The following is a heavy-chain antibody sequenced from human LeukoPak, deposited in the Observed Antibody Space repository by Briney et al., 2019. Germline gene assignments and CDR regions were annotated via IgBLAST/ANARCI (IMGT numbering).Heavy chain of an antibody. CDR3: ARVKRDMTTVTMTFDY. D-gene: IGHD4-17*01. J-gene: IGHJ4*02. CDR2: IYYSGST. V-gene: IGHV4-31*03. Sequence: SETLSLTCTVSGGSISSGGYYWSWIHQHPGKGLEWIGYIYYSGSTYYNPSLKSRVTISVDTSKNQFSLKLSSVTAADTAVYYCARVKRDMTTVTMTFDYWGQGTLVTVSS. CDR1: GGSISSGGYY.